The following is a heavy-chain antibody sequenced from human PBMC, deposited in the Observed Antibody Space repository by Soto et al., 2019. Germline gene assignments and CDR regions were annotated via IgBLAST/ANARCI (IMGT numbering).Heavy chain of an antibody. CDR3: ARQFDYDTSGYYYAY. J-gene: IGHJ4*02. V-gene: IGHV1-69*13. CDR2: ITPLFGTP. D-gene: IGHD3-22*01. Sequence: SVKVSCKASGGTFNKYAIDWVRQAPGQGLEWMGGITPLFGTPNYAQRFQGRATISADEVTSTAYMELRSLRSDDTGVYYCARQFDYDTSGYYYAYWGQGTLVTVSS. CDR1: GGTFNKYA.